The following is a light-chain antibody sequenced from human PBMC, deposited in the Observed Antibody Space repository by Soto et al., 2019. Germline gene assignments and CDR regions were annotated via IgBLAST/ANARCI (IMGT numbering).Light chain of an antibody. CDR1: QSVSSNY. CDR2: GAS. J-gene: IGKJ1*01. V-gene: IGKV3-20*01. Sequence: EIVLAQSPGTLSLSPGERATLSCRASQSVSSNYLAWYQQKPGQAPRLLIYGASSRATGIPDRFSGSGSETAFSLTISRLEPKYFAMYFCQQYGSPPRTFGQGTKVEIK. CDR3: QQYGSPPRT.